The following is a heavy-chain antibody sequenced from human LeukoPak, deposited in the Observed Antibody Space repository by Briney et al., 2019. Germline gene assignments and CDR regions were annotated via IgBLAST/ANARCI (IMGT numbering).Heavy chain of an antibody. D-gene: IGHD3-22*01. CDR1: GFSLNTSGVG. CDR2: IYWNDDK. Sequence: GSGPTLVNPTQTLTLTCTFSGFSLNTSGVGVGWIRQPPGKALVWLALIYWNDDKRYSPSLKSRLTITKDTSKNQVVLTMTNMDPVDTATYYCAQRRGPTGTFSYDNSGPRVDYIWFDPWGQGTLVTVSS. CDR3: AQRRGPTGTFSYDNSGPRVDYIWFDP. V-gene: IGHV2-5*01. J-gene: IGHJ5*02.